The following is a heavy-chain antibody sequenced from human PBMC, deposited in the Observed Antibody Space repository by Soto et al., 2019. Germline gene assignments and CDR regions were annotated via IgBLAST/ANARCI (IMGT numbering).Heavy chain of an antibody. J-gene: IGHJ5*02. CDR1: GFTFSSYA. CDR2: ISGSGGST. V-gene: IGHV3-23*01. D-gene: IGHD1-1*01. Sequence: GGSLRLSCAASGFTFSSYAMSWVRQAPGKGLEWVSSISGSGGSTYSADTVKGRFSISTDNSKDTLYLQMNSLRAEDIAVYYCAKDRTATGTTVRFDPWGQGTLVTVSS. CDR3: AKDRTATGTTVRFDP.